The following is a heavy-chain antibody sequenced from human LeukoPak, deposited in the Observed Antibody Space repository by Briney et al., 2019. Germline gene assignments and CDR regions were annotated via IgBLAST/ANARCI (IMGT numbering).Heavy chain of an antibody. CDR2: IYHSGST. CDR3: ARADLHYYGSGSYYSHDAFDI. D-gene: IGHD3-10*01. V-gene: IGHV4-4*02. Sequence: SGTLSLTCAVSGGSISSSNWWSWVRQPPGKGLEWIGEIYHSGSTNYNPSLKSRVTISVDTSKNQFSLKLSSVTAADTAVYYCARADLHYYGSGSYYSHDAFDIWGQGTMVTVSS. J-gene: IGHJ3*02. CDR1: GGSISSSNW.